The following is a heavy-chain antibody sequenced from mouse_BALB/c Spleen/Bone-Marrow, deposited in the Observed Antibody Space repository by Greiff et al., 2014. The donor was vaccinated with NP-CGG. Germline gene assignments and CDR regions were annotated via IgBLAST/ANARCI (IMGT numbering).Heavy chain of an antibody. Sequence: EVQLQQSGPELVKPGASVKMSCKASGYTFTSYVIHWVKQKPGQGLEWIGYINPYNDATKFNERFKGKATLTSDKSSSTAYMVLSSLTSEDSAVYYCAREGVGYFDYWGQGTTLTVSS. CDR3: AREGVGYFDY. V-gene: IGHV1-14*01. CDR1: GYTFTSYV. J-gene: IGHJ2*01. CDR2: INPYNDAT.